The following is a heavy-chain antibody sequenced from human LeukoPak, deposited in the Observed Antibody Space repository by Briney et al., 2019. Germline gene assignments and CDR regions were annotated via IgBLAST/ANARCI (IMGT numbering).Heavy chain of an antibody. V-gene: IGHV4-34*01. CDR1: GGPFSGYY. J-gene: IGHJ4*02. Sequence: SETLSLTCAVYGGPFSGYYWSWIRQPPGKGLEWIGEINHSGSTNYNPSLKSRVTISVDTSKNQFSLKLSSVTAADTAVYYCARLIAVAGTDYWGPGTLVTVSS. D-gene: IGHD6-19*01. CDR2: INHSGST. CDR3: ARLIAVAGTDY.